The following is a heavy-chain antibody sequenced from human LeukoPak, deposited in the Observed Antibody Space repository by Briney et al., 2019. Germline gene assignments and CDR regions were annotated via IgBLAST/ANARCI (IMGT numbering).Heavy chain of an antibody. V-gene: IGHV1-46*01. D-gene: IGHD2-15*01. J-gene: IGHJ3*02. CDR1: GYTFTSYY. Sequence: GASVKVSCKASGYTFTSYYMHWVRQAPGQGLEWMGIINPSGGSTSYAQKFQGRVTMTRDTSISTAYMELSRLRSDDTAVYYCAGVVAATKAFDIWGQGTMVTVSS. CDR2: INPSGGST. CDR3: AGVVAATKAFDI.